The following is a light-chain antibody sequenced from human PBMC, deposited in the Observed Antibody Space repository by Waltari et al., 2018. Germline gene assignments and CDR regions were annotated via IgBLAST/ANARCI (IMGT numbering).Light chain of an antibody. V-gene: IGKV1-5*03. CDR3: QQYSSKYT. CDR2: KAS. Sequence: DFQMTQSPSTLSASVGDRVTITCRASQSISSWLAWYQQKPGKVPKLLIYKASTLESGVPSRFSGTGSGTDFTLTISSLQPDDFATYYCQQYSSKYTFGQGTKLEIK. CDR1: QSISSW. J-gene: IGKJ2*01.